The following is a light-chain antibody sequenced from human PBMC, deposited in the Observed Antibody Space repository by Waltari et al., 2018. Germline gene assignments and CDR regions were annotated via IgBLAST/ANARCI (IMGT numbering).Light chain of an antibody. V-gene: IGKV1-5*03. Sequence: DIQMTRSPSTLSASVGDRVTITCRASQSVNGWLAWYQQKPGKAPKILIYKASSLQSGVPSRFGGSGSGTEFTLTIDSLQPDDFATYYCQQYHGYSLSFGQGTKVEIK. CDR2: KAS. CDR3: QQYHGYSLS. J-gene: IGKJ1*01. CDR1: QSVNGW.